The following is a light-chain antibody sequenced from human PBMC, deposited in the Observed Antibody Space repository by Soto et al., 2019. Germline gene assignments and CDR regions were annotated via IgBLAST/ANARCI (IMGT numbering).Light chain of an antibody. V-gene: IGLV2-18*02. Sequence: QSALTQPPSVSGSPGQSVTISCTGTGSDFGRYNRVSWYQHTPGTAPKLLIYEVTNRPSGVPDRFSGSRSGNTASLIISGLQAEDDADYYCSSFTTSDTWVLGGGTKLTVL. CDR3: SSFTTSDTWV. CDR2: EVT. J-gene: IGLJ3*02. CDR1: GSDFGRYNR.